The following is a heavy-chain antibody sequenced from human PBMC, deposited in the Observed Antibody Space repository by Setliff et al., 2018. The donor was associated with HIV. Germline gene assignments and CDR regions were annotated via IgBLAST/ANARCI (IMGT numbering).Heavy chain of an antibody. J-gene: IGHJ5*02. CDR1: GFTFSTYS. CDR3: ARVSPWFDP. CDR2: ISSSSRSK. Sequence: GGSLRLSCEASGFTFSTYSMNWVRQAPGKGLEWVSSISSSSRSKYYADSVKGRFTISRDNPKNTLHLQMNSLRAEDTAVCYCARVSPWFDPWGQGTLVTVSS. V-gene: IGHV3-21*01.